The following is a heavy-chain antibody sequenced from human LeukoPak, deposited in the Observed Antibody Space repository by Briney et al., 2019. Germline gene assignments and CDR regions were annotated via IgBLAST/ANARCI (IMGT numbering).Heavy chain of an antibody. CDR3: ARGQGIVPHYYFDY. CDR2: INHSGST. Sequence: SSETLSLTCAVYGGSFSGYYWSWIRQPPGKGLEWIGEINHSGSTNYNPSLKSRVTISVDTSKDQFSLKLSSVTAADTAVYYCARGQGIVPHYYFDYWGQGTLVTVSS. V-gene: IGHV4-34*01. J-gene: IGHJ4*02. CDR1: GGSFSGYY. D-gene: IGHD2-2*01.